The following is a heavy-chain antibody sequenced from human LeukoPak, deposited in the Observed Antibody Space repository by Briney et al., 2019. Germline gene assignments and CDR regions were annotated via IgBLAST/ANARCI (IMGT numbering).Heavy chain of an antibody. CDR2: IKQDGSEK. J-gene: IGHJ4*02. D-gene: IGHD6-19*01. CDR3: ARDFTGYSSGWLWKQYYFDY. Sequence: GGSLRLSCAASGFTFSSYWMSWVRQAPGKGLEWVANIKQDGSEKYYVDSVEGRFTISRDNAKNSLYLQMNSLRAEDTAVYYCARDFTGYSSGWLWKQYYFDYWGQGTLVTVSS. V-gene: IGHV3-7*01. CDR1: GFTFSSYW.